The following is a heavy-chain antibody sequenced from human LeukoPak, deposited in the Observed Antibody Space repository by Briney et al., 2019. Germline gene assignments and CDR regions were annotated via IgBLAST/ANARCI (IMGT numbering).Heavy chain of an antibody. CDR2: ISGSSSYI. V-gene: IGHV3-21*01. CDR3: ARGFYGSGSYPSFDY. J-gene: IGHJ4*02. CDR1: GFTFSTYT. Sequence: PGGSLRLSCAASGFTFSTYTMNWVRQAPGKGLEWVSSISGSSSYIYYADSVKGRFTISRDNAKNSLYLQMNSLRAEDTAVYYCARGFYGSGSYPSFDYWGQGTLVTVSS. D-gene: IGHD3-10*01.